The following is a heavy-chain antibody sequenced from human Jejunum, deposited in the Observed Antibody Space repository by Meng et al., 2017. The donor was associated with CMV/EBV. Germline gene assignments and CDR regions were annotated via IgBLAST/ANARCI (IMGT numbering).Heavy chain of an antibody. D-gene: IGHD2-2*01. J-gene: IGHJ6*02. V-gene: IGHV3-21*06. CDR3: ARDMCTTTSCYGRLNYYYYAMDV. CDR2: ISFTTNYI. Sequence: MNWVRQAPGKGLEWVSSISFTTNYIYYADSVRGRFTISRDNAKNSLYLQMNSLRAEDTAMYFCARDMCTTTSCYGRLNYYYYAMDVWGQGTTVTVSS.